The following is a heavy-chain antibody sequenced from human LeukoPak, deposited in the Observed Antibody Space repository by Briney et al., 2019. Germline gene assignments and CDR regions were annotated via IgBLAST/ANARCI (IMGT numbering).Heavy chain of an antibody. J-gene: IGHJ4*02. Sequence: GGSLRLSCAASGFTFSSYAMHWVRQAPGKGLEWVAVISYDGSNKYYADSVKGRFTISRDNSKNTLYLQMNSLRAEDTAVYYCVKNGRGSGTYYPRTKYYFDYWGQGTLVTVSS. CDR1: GFTFSSYA. CDR2: ISYDGSNK. CDR3: VKNGRGSGTYYPRTKYYFDY. D-gene: IGHD3-10*01. V-gene: IGHV3-30*04.